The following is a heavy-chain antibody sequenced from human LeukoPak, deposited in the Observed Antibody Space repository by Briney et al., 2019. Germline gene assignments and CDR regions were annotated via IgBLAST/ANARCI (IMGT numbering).Heavy chain of an antibody. Sequence: ASVKVSCKASGYTFTSYYMHWVRQAPGQGLEWMGIINPSGGSTSYAQKFQGRVTMTRDTSTSTVYMELSSLRSEDTAVYYCARDPVYCGGDCSPFDYWGQGTPVTVSS. CDR2: INPSGGST. D-gene: IGHD2-21*02. CDR3: ARDPVYCGGDCSPFDY. CDR1: GYTFTSYY. V-gene: IGHV1-46*01. J-gene: IGHJ4*02.